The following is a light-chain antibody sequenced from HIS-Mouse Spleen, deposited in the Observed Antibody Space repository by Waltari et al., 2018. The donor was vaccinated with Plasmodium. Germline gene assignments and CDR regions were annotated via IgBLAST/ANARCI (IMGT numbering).Light chain of an antibody. CDR1: QSVSSSY. Sequence: IVLTQSPGTLSLSPGESATLSCRASQSVSSSYLAWSQQKPGQAPGLLIYGASSRATGIPDRFSGSGSGTDCTLTISRLEPEDFAVYYCQQYGSSPLTFGGGTKVEIK. J-gene: IGKJ4*01. CDR2: GAS. V-gene: IGKV3-20*01. CDR3: QQYGSSPLT.